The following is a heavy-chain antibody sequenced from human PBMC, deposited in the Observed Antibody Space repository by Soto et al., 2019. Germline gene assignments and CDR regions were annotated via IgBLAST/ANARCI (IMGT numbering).Heavy chain of an antibody. CDR1: GFTFSSYA. V-gene: IGHV3-23*01. D-gene: IGHD3-3*01. CDR3: AKMSDAYYDFWSGYNLNDY. CDR2: ISGSGGST. Sequence: EVQLLESGGGLVQPGGSLRLSCAASGFTFSSYAMSWVRQAPGKGLEWVSAISGSGGSTYYADSVKGRFTISRDNSKNTLYLQMKSLRAEDTAVYYCAKMSDAYYDFWSGYNLNDYWGQGTLVTVSS. J-gene: IGHJ4*02.